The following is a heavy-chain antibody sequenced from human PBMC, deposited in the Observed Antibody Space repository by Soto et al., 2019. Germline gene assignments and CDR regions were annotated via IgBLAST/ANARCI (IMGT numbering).Heavy chain of an antibody. CDR1: GGTFSSYA. CDR3: ASIGSSGWAIDY. V-gene: IGHV1-69*13. D-gene: IGHD6-19*01. J-gene: IGHJ4*02. Sequence: SVKVSCKASGGTFSSYAISWVRQAPGQGLEWMGGIIPIFGTANYAQKFQGRVTITADESTSTAYMELSSLRSEDTAVYYCASIGSSGWAIDYWGQGTMVTVYS. CDR2: IIPIFGTA.